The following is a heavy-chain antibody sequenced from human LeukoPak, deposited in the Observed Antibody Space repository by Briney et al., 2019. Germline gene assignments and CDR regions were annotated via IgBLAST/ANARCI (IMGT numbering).Heavy chain of an antibody. Sequence: GGSLRLSCAASGFTFDDYAMHWVRQAPGKGLEWVSLISGDGGSTYYADSVRGRFTISRDNSKNSLYLQMNSLRTEDPALYYCAKDSSSPGENWFDPWGKGTLVTVSS. CDR3: AKDSSSPGENWFDP. J-gene: IGHJ5*02. D-gene: IGHD6-6*01. CDR1: GFTFDDYA. V-gene: IGHV3-43*02. CDR2: ISGDGGST.